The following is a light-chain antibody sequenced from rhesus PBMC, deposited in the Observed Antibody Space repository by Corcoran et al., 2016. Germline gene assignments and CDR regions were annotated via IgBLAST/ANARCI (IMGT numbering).Light chain of an antibody. CDR1: QGLHDN. V-gene: IGKV1S17*01. CDR2: AAS. CDR3: KQGYDTPFT. J-gene: IGKJ4*01. Sequence: DIQMTQSPSSLSASVGDIVTITCQASQGLHDNLAWYQQKPGKVPKLLIYAASTLQSGFPSRFSGSGSGTVFTLSITRLQTEDFATYLCKQGYDTPFTFGGGTKVELK.